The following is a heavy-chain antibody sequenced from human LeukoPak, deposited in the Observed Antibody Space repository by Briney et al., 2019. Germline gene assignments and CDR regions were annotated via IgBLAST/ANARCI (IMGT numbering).Heavy chain of an antibody. J-gene: IGHJ4*02. CDR2: IYYSGST. CDR3: ARQGLLYYFDY. V-gene: IGHV4-39*01. D-gene: IGHD2/OR15-2a*01. Sequence: SETLSLTCTVSGGSISSSSYYWGWIRQPPGKGLEWIGSIYYSGSTYYNPSLKSRVTISVDTSKNQFSLKLSSVTAADTAVYYCARQGLLYYFDYWGQGTLVTVSS. CDR1: GGSISSSSYY.